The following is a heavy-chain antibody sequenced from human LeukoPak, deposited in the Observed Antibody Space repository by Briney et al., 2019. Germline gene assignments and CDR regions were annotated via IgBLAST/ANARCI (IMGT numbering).Heavy chain of an antibody. V-gene: IGHV3-53*01. Sequence: GGSLRLSRAASGFTVSSNHMSWVRQGPGKGLEWVSVIYSGGSTYYADSVKGRFTISRDNSKNTLYLQMNSLRAEDTAVYYCASHSSSWYGFDYWGQGTLVTVSS. CDR1: GFTVSSNH. CDR3: ASHSSSWYGFDY. J-gene: IGHJ4*02. CDR2: IYSGGST. D-gene: IGHD6-13*01.